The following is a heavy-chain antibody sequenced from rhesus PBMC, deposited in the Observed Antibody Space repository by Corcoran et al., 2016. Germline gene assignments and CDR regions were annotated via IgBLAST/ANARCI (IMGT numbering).Heavy chain of an antibody. CDR1: GGSISRGFG. J-gene: IGHJ4*01. CDR3: TKSEYSGGADYFDY. Sequence: QVQLKESGPGLVKPSETLSLTCAVSGGSISRGFGWGWIRQPPGKGLEWIVTVYSSTGNTYDDPSLKSRVTISKDTSKNQFSLKLSSVTAADTAVYYCTKSEYSGGADYFDYWGQGVLVTVSS. D-gene: IGHD6-37*01. CDR2: VYSSTGNT. V-gene: IGHV4S7*01.